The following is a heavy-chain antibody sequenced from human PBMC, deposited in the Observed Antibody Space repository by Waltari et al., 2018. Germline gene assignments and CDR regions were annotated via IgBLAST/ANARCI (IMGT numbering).Heavy chain of an antibody. CDR3: ARDDRADFWSGYYPSGLDY. D-gene: IGHD3-3*01. V-gene: IGHV3-74*01. CDR2: SNSGGRST. J-gene: IGHJ4*02. CDR1: GFTFSSYW. Sequence: EVQLVESGGGLVQPGGSLRLSCAASGFTFSSYWMHWVRHVPGKGLVWVSQSNSGGRSTYYADSVKGRFTISRDNAKNTLYLQMNSLRAEDTAVYYCARDDRADFWSGYYPSGLDYWGQGTLVTLSS.